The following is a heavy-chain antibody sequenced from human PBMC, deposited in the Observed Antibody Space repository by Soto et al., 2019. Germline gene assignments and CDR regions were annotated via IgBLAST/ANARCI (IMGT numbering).Heavy chain of an antibody. Sequence: SETLSLTCAVSGGSISSGGYSWSWIRQPPGKGLEWIGYIYHSGSTYYNPSLKSRVTISVDRSKNQFSLKLSSVTAADTAVYYCARANDILTGRYYFDYWSQGTLVTVSS. CDR1: GGSISSGGYS. V-gene: IGHV4-30-2*01. J-gene: IGHJ4*02. CDR3: ARANDILTGRYYFDY. D-gene: IGHD3-9*01. CDR2: IYHSGST.